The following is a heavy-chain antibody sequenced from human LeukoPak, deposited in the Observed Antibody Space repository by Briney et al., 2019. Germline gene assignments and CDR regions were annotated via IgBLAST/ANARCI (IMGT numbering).Heavy chain of an antibody. CDR1: GGSFSDYS. CDR2: IRSKANSYAT. Sequence: SSETLSLTCAVYGGSFSDYSWTWVRQASGKGLEWVGRIRSKANSYATAYAASVKGRFTVSRDDPKNTAYLQMNSLRAEDTAVYYCARAPLWFGSYLDFWGQGTLVTVSS. V-gene: IGHV3-73*01. D-gene: IGHD3-10*01. J-gene: IGHJ4*02. CDR3: ARAPLWFGSYLDF.